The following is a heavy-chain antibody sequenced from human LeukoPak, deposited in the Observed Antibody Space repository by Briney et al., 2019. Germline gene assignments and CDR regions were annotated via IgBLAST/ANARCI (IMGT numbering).Heavy chain of an antibody. V-gene: IGHV3-23*01. D-gene: IGHD3-22*01. CDR1: GFTFTNYG. Sequence: GGSLRLSCAAFGFTFTNYGFSWVRQVPGKGLEWVSAISSTGRTIYYAESVKGRFTISRDDSKNTVYLQMNSLRAEDTAVYYCAKRHGLIDTRHFDYWGQRALVTISS. CDR2: ISSTGRTI. J-gene: IGHJ4*02. CDR3: AKRHGLIDTRHFDY.